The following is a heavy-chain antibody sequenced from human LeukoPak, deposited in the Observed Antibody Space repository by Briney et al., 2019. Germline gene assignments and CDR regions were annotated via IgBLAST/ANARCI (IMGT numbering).Heavy chain of an antibody. D-gene: IGHD6-19*01. J-gene: IGHJ4*02. V-gene: IGHV3-15*01. CDR1: GFTFSNAW. CDR2: IKSKTDGGTT. CDR3: ATRRVAVATYFDY. Sequence: GGSLRLSCAASGFTFSNAWMSWVRQAPGKGLEWVGRIKSKTDGGTTDYAAPVKGRFTISRDDSKNTLYLQMNSLKTEDTAVYYWATRRVAVATYFDYWGQGTLVTVSS.